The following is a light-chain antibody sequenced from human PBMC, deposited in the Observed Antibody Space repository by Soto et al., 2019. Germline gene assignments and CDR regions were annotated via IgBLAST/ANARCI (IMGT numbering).Light chain of an antibody. Sequence: AIQMTQSPSSLSASVGDRVTITCQASQGIRNDLDWFQQKPGKAPKLLIYAASSLQSGVPARFSGSGSGTDFTLTISSLQPEDFATYYCLQKYFYPFTFGPGTKVDIK. CDR2: AAS. J-gene: IGKJ3*01. CDR1: QGIRND. V-gene: IGKV1-6*01. CDR3: LQKYFYPFT.